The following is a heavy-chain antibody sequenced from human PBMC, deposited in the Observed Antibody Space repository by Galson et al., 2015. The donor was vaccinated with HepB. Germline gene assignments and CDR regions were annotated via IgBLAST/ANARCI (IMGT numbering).Heavy chain of an antibody. CDR2: ISFDGSNK. V-gene: IGHV3-30*04. CDR3: ARDLVAGSTHGWNFEL. D-gene: IGHD1-1*01. J-gene: IGHJ4*02. CDR1: GFSFSTYT. Sequence: SLRLSCAASGFSFSTYTMHWVRQPPGRGLEWVAVISFDGSNKYYADSVKGRFTISGDNSKNTLYLQLNSLRAEDTAVYSCARDLVAGSTHGWNFELWGQGTLVTVSS.